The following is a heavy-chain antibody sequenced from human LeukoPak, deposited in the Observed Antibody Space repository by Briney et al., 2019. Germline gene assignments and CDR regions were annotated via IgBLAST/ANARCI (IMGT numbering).Heavy chain of an antibody. J-gene: IGHJ4*02. Sequence: EASVKVSCMASGGTFSSYAISWVRQAPGQGLEWMGGIIPIFGTANYAQKFQGRVTITTDESTSTAYMELSSLRSEDTAVYYCARSDCSSTSCYYFDYWGQGTLVTVSS. V-gene: IGHV1-69*05. CDR2: IIPIFGTA. D-gene: IGHD2-2*01. CDR1: GGTFSSYA. CDR3: ARSDCSSTSCYYFDY.